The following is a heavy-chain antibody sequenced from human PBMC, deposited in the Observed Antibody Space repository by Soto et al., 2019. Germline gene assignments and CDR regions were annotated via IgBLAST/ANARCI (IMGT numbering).Heavy chain of an antibody. V-gene: IGHV3-21*01. CDR3: ERVYYYVRSRFLI. J-gene: IGHJ4*02. D-gene: IGHD3-10*02. CDR2: ISSTSDYI. CDR1: GFTFSSYS. Sequence: VGSLRLSCAASGFTFSSYSMNWVRQAPGKGLEWVSSISSTSDYIYYADSVKGRFTISRDNAKNSLYLQMNSLRAEDSAVYYCERVYYYVRSRFLIWGQGTLVNVS.